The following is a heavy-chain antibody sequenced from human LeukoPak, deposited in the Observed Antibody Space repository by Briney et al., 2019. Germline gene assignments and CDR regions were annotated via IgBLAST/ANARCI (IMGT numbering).Heavy chain of an antibody. Sequence: SETLSLTCTVWGDSISTYYWSWIRQPPGKGLEWIGYVFHSGSTNYNPSLKSRVTISVDTPKNQFSLILTSVTAADTAVYYCARAGNGYYPFDYWGQGTLVTVSS. CDR3: ARAGNGYYPFDY. CDR1: GDSISTYY. J-gene: IGHJ4*02. V-gene: IGHV4-59*01. D-gene: IGHD3-22*01. CDR2: VFHSGST.